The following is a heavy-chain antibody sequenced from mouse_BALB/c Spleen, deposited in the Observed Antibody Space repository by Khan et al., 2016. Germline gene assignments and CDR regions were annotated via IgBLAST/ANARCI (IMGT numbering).Heavy chain of an antibody. CDR1: GFTFSSYA. J-gene: IGHJ2*01. CDR2: IRSGGNT. Sequence: EVELVESGGGLVKPGGSLKLSCAASGFTFSSYAMSWVRQTPEKRLEWVASIRSGGNTFYPDSLKGRFTISRDNAMNILYLQMSSLRSEDTAMYYCTRGVTTVVDYFDYWGQGTTLTVSS. D-gene: IGHD1-1*01. CDR3: TRGVTTVVDYFDY. V-gene: IGHV5-6-5*01.